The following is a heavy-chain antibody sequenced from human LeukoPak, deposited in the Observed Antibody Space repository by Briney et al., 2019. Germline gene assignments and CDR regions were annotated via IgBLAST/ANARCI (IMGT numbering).Heavy chain of an antibody. D-gene: IGHD3-22*01. CDR2: ISSSSSYI. V-gene: IGHV3-21*01. CDR1: GFAFSSYS. Sequence: SGGSLRLSCAASGFAFSSYSMNWVRQAPGKGLEWVSSISSSSSYIYYADSVKGRFTTSRDNAKNSLYLQMNSLRAEDTAVYYCARDRVDDNSGHPFDYWGQGTLVTVSS. J-gene: IGHJ4*02. CDR3: ARDRVDDNSGHPFDY.